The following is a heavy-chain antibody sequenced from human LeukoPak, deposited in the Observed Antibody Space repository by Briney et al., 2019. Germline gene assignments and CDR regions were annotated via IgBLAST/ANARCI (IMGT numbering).Heavy chain of an antibody. CDR2: INPNSGGT. J-gene: IGHJ4*02. CDR1: GYAFTCYY. D-gene: IGHD5-18*01. CDR3: ARRDTAMASLGFDY. Sequence: GASVKVSCKASGYAFTCYYMHWVRQAPGQGLEWMGRINPNSGGTNYAQKFQGRVTMTRDTSISTAYMELSRLRSDDTAVCYCARRDTAMASLGFDYWGQGTLVTVSS. V-gene: IGHV1-2*06.